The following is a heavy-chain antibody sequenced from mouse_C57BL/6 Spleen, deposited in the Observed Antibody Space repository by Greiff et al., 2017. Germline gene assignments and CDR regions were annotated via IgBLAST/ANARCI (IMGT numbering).Heavy chain of an antibody. CDR1: GYTFTSYW. D-gene: IGHD2-13*01. J-gene: IGHJ4*01. CDR3: ARGVNYAMYC. CDR2: IDPSDSAT. Sequence: QVQLQQPGAELVRPGSSVKLSCKASGYTFTSYWMHWVKQRPIQGLEWIGNIDPSDSATHYNQKFQDKATLTVDKSSRTAYMQLSSLSSEDSAVYYCARGVNYAMYCWGQGTSVTVSS. V-gene: IGHV1-52*01.